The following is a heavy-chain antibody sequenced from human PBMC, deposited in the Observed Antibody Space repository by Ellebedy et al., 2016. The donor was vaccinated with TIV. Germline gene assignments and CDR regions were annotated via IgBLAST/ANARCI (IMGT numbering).Heavy chain of an antibody. Sequence: GGSLRLSCVASGFTFNSHAMSWVRQAPGKGLEWVSSISSSSSYIYYADSVKGRFTISRDNAKNSLYLQMNSLRAEDTAVYYCARDLGYYYDSSGYYSSFDYWGQGTLVTVSS. V-gene: IGHV3-21*01. J-gene: IGHJ4*02. CDR2: ISSSSSYI. CDR1: GFTFNSHA. D-gene: IGHD3-22*01. CDR3: ARDLGYYYDSSGYYSSFDY.